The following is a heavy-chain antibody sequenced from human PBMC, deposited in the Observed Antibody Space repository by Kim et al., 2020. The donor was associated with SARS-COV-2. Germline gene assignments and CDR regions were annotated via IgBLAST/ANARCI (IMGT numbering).Heavy chain of an antibody. D-gene: IGHD3-22*01. J-gene: IGHJ4*01. CDR2: IRSKHYSDAT. Sequence: GESLKISCAASGFTFSGSTMHWVRQTSGKGLEWVGHIRSKHYSDATEYAASVKGRFIISRDDSKNTAYLQMNSLKTEDPAVYSCTRQETYFYAGSGYSLFKYWGQGTLAPVAS. CDR1: GFTFSGST. CDR3: TRQETYFYAGSGYSLFKY. V-gene: IGHV3-73*01.